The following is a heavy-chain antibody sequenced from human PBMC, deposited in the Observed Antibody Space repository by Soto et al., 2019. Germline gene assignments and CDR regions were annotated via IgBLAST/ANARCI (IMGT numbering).Heavy chain of an antibody. J-gene: IGHJ4*02. CDR1: GFTVSSNY. V-gene: IGHV3-53*01. Sequence: GGSLRLSCAASGFTVSSNYMSWVRQAPGKGLEWVSVIYSGGSTYYADSVKGRFTISRDNSKNTLYLQMNSMIAEDNAVYYCARAVSGHCSGGSCYYFDYWGQGTLVTVSS. CDR3: ARAVSGHCSGGSCYYFDY. D-gene: IGHD2-15*01. CDR2: IYSGGST.